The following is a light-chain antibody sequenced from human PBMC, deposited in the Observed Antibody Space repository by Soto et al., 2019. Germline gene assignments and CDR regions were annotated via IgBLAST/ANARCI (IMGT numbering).Light chain of an antibody. CDR3: CSYAGRSVI. CDR2: EGT. CDR1: SNDVGNYNL. V-gene: IGLV2-23*01. J-gene: IGLJ2*01. Sequence: QSALTQSASVSGSPGQSITISCAGFSNDVGNYNLVSWYQQHPGKAPKVIIYEGTTLPAGVSNRFSGSESGNTASLTISGLQAEDEADYYCCSYAGRSVIFGGGTKLTVL.